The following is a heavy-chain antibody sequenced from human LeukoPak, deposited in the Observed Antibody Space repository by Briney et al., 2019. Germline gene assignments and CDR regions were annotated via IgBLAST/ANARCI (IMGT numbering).Heavy chain of an antibody. V-gene: IGHV3-21*01. Sequence: GESLRLSCVASGFTFNTYNMNWVRQAPGKGLEWISSISSSSSYIYYADSVKGRFTISRDNAKNSLYLQMNSLRAEDTAVYYCARADWDTAMIDYWGQGTLVTVSS. J-gene: IGHJ4*02. CDR2: ISSSSSYI. CDR3: ARADWDTAMIDY. D-gene: IGHD5-18*01. CDR1: GFTFNTYN.